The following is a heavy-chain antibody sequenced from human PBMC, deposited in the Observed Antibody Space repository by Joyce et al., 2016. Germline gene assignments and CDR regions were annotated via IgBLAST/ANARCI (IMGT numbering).Heavy chain of an antibody. D-gene: IGHD2-15*01. CDR3: ARNPYGSGLFDP. J-gene: IGHJ5*02. V-gene: IGHV1-8*03. Sequence: QVLLVQSGAEVKKPGASVKVSCKASGYTFTNFDINWVRQGPGQGLGWLGGVSPSSGKTGYAQRFQGRVTITRDTSINTAYMELRSLRSEDTAVYYCARNPYGSGLFDPWGQGTLVTVSS. CDR1: GYTFTNFD. CDR2: VSPSSGKT.